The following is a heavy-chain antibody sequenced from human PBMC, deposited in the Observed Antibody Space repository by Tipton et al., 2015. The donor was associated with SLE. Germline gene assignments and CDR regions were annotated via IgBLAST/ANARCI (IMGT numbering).Heavy chain of an antibody. CDR2: IYTSGST. D-gene: IGHD3-3*01. CDR3: AGGVVNDAFHM. Sequence: TLSLTCTVSGGSISSYYWSWIRQPPGKGLEWIGYIYTSGSTNYNPSLKSRVPISVDTSKNQFSLKLSSVTAADTAIYYCAGGVVNDAFHMWGQGTEVTVSS. V-gene: IGHV4-4*09. CDR1: GGSISSYY. J-gene: IGHJ3*02.